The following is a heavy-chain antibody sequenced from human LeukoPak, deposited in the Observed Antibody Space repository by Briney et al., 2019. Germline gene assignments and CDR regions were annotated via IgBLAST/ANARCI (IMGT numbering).Heavy chain of an antibody. V-gene: IGHV1-8*01. CDR3: ARWSYCSGGSCYSDGMDV. D-gene: IGHD2-15*01. CDR1: GYTFTSYD. J-gene: IGHJ6*02. Sequence: ASVKVSCKASGYTFTSYDINWVRQATGQGLEWMGWMNPNSGNTGYAQKFQGRVTMTRNTSISTAYMELSSLRSEDTAVYYCARWSYCSGGSCYSDGMDVWGQGTTVTVSS. CDR2: MNPNSGNT.